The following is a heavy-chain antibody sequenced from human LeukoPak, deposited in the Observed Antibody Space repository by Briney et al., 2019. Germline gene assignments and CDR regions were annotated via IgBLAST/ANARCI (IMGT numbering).Heavy chain of an antibody. D-gene: IGHD3-10*01. CDR3: TRLRGVTDY. CDR2: ISGSGGTT. Sequence: GGSLRLSCAASGFTFSNYAMSWVRQAPGKGPEWVSAISGSGGTTYFADSVKGRFTISRDNSKNTLYLQMNSLRAEDTAVYYCTRLRGVTDYWGQGTLVTVSS. V-gene: IGHV3-23*01. CDR1: GFTFSNYA. J-gene: IGHJ4*02.